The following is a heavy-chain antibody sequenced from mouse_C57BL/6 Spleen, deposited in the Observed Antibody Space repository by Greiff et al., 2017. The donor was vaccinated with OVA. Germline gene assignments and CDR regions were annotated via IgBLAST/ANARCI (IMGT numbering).Heavy chain of an antibody. J-gene: IGHJ4*01. Sequence: EVMLVESGGGLVQPGGSMKLSCAASGFTFSDAWMDWVRQSPEKGLEWVAEIRNKANNHATYYAESVKGRFTISRDDSKSSVYLQMNSLRAEDTGIYYCTRLRRYYAMDYWGQGTSVTVSS. V-gene: IGHV6-6*01. CDR2: IRNKANNHAT. CDR1: GFTFSDAW. D-gene: IGHD2-4*01. CDR3: TRLRRYYAMDY.